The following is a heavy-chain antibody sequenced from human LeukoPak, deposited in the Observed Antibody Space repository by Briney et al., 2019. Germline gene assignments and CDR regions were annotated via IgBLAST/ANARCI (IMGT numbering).Heavy chain of an antibody. CDR3: AREDFTY. J-gene: IGHJ4*02. D-gene: IGHD3-3*01. Sequence: GGSLRLSCAASGFTFSSYSMNWVRQAPGKGLEWVAVISYDGSNKYYADSVKGRFTISRDNSKNTLYLQMNSLRAEDTAVYYCAREDFTYWGQGTLVTVSS. CDR2: ISYDGSNK. CDR1: GFTFSSYS. V-gene: IGHV3-30*03.